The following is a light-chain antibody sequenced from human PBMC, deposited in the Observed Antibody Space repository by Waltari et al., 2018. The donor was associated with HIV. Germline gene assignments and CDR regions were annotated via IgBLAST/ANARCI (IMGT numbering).Light chain of an antibody. V-gene: IGLV1-44*01. CDR1: SSTTGRHT. CDR3: AAWDDNRNAVV. CDR2: SNN. J-gene: IGLJ2*01. Sequence: QSVLTQPPSASGTPGQRVAISCSGSSSTTGRHTKTRYQQLSGTAPKLLINSNNQRPSGVPDRFSGSKSGTSGSLAISGLQSEDEADYYCAAWDDNRNAVVFGGGTKLTVL.